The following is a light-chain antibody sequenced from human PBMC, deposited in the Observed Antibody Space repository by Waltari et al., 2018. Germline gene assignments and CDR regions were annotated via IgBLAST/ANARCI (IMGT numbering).Light chain of an antibody. CDR2: RAS. CDR1: QSISSH. Sequence: DIQMTQSPSSLSASVGYRVTITCRATQSISSHLNWYQQEPGKAPKLLIYRASNSQTGVPSRFSGSGSGTDFTLTISSLQPEDFATYYCQSSFSSPITFGQGTRLEIK. J-gene: IGKJ5*01. V-gene: IGKV1-39*01. CDR3: QSSFSSPIT.